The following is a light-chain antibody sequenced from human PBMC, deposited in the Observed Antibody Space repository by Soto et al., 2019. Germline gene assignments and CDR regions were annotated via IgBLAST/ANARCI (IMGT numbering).Light chain of an antibody. V-gene: IGLV2-23*01. Sequence: QSVLTQPASVSGSPGQSITISCTGTSSDVGSYNLVSWYQQHPGKAPKLMIYEGSKLPSGVSNRFSGSKSGNTASLTISGLQAEDEADYYCCSYAGSRVFGGGTKLTVL. CDR3: CSYAGSRV. CDR2: EGS. CDR1: SSDVGSYNL. J-gene: IGLJ3*02.